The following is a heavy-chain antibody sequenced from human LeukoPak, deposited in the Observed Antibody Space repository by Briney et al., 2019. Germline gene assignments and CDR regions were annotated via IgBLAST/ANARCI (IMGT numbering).Heavy chain of an antibody. V-gene: IGHV3-13*01. Sequence: GGSLRLSCAASGFTFSSYDMHWVRQATGEGLEWVSAIGNAGDTYYPGSVKGRFTISRENAKNSFYLQMNSLRAGDTAVYYCARGASGRRFDYWGQGTLVTVSS. D-gene: IGHD3-10*01. CDR3: ARGASGRRFDY. CDR2: IGNAGDT. CDR1: GFTFSSYD. J-gene: IGHJ4*02.